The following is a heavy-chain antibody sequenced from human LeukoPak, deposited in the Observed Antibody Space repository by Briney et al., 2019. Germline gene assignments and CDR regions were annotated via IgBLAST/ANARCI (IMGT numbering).Heavy chain of an antibody. CDR3: AREVRIVVVTATHDAFDI. Sequence: GASVKVSCKASGYTFTSYYMHWVRQAPGQGLEWMGIINPGGGSTSYAQKFQGRVTMTRDMSTSTVYMELSSLRSEDTAVYYCAREVRIVVVTATHDAFDIWGQGTIVTVSS. J-gene: IGHJ3*02. CDR2: INPGGGST. CDR1: GYTFTSYY. V-gene: IGHV1-46*01. D-gene: IGHD2-21*02.